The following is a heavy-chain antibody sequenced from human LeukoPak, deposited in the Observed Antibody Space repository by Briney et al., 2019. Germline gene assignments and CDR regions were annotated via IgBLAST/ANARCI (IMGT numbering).Heavy chain of an antibody. D-gene: IGHD2-2*02. Sequence: PGGSLRLSCAASGVTFSSYAMHWVRQAPGKGLEYVSAISSNGGSTYYANSVKGRFTISRDNSKNTLYLQMGSLKTEDTAVYYCTTERSTSCYTGPFCDFWGQGTLVTVSS. J-gene: IGHJ4*02. CDR1: GVTFSSYA. CDR3: TTERSTSCYTGPFCDF. V-gene: IGHV3-64*01. CDR2: ISSNGGST.